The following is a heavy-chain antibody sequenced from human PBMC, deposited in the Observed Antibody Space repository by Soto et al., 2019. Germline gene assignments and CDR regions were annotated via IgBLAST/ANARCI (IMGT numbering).Heavy chain of an antibody. CDR1: GFTFSNYA. CDR3: AKEQEYLWGSSAFHI. D-gene: IGHD3-16*01. V-gene: IGHV3-23*01. Sequence: EVQLLESGGGLVQPGGSLRLSCAASGFTFSNYAMSWVRQAPGKGLEWVSGITSSGGSTYYADSVKGRFTISRDNSKNTQFMQMNSLRAEDTAVYYCAKEQEYLWGSSAFHIWAQGTMVTVSS. J-gene: IGHJ3*02. CDR2: ITSSGGST.